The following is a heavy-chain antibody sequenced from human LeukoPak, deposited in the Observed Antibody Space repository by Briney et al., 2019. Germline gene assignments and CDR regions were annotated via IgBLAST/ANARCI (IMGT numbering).Heavy chain of an antibody. V-gene: IGHV1-3*01. CDR1: GYTFTSYA. Sequence: ASVKVSCKASGYTFTSYAMHRVRQAPGQRLEWMGWINAGNGNTKYSQKFQGRVTITRDTSASTAYMELSSLRSEDTAMYYCARDAGIAAAGPYFDYWGQGTLVTVSS. CDR3: ARDAGIAAAGPYFDY. D-gene: IGHD6-13*01. CDR2: INAGNGNT. J-gene: IGHJ4*02.